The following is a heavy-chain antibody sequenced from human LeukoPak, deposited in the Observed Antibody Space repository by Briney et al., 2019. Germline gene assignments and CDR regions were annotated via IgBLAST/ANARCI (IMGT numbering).Heavy chain of an antibody. CDR3: ARVTDFWSGWSAFDI. CDR1: GGSVSSGSYY. V-gene: IGHV4-61*02. J-gene: IGHJ3*02. CDR2: IYTSGIT. Sequence: PSETLSLTCTVSGGSVSSGSYYWSWIRQPAGKGLEWIGRIYTSGITNYNPSLKSRVTISVDTSKNQFSLKLSSVTAADTAVYYCARVTDFWSGWSAFDIWGQGTMVTVSS. D-gene: IGHD3-3*01.